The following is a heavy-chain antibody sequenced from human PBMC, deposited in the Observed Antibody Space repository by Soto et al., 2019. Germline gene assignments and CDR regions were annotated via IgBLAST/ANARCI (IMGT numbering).Heavy chain of an antibody. CDR2: IWYEGSNK. V-gene: IGHV3-33*01. J-gene: IGHJ4*02. CDR3: ASSEGYYDSSGYYYDPFDS. Sequence: GGSLRLSCAASGFTFSSYGMHWVRQAPGKGRGWVAVIWYEGSNKYYADSVKGRFTISRDNSKNTLYLQMNSLRAEDTAVYYCASSEGYYDSSGYYYDPFDSWGQGTLVTVSS. CDR1: GFTFSSYG. D-gene: IGHD3-22*01.